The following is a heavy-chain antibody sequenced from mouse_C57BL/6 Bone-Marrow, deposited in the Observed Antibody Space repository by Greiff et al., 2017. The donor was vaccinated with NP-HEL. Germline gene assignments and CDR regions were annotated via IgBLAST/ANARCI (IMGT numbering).Heavy chain of an antibody. V-gene: IGHV1-72*01. Sequence: QVQLQQPGAELVKPGASVKLSCKASGYTFTSYWMHWVKQRPGRGLEWIGRIDPNSGGTKYNEKFKSKATLTVDKPSSTAYLQRSSRTYEDAAVYYCASYSNYVLAYWGQGTLGTVSA. D-gene: IGHD2-5*01. CDR1: GYTFTSYW. CDR3: ASYSNYVLAY. J-gene: IGHJ3*01. CDR2: IDPNSGGT.